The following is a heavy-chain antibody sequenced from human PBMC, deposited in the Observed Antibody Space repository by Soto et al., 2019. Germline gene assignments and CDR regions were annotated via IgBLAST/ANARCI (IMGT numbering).Heavy chain of an antibody. CDR3: AREASYCTNGVCPASWEYGMDV. V-gene: IGHV1-69*01. CDR1: GGTFSSYA. CDR2: IIPIFGTA. Sequence: QVQLVQSGAEVKKPGSSVKVSCKASGGTFSSYAISWVRQAPGQGLEWMGGIIPIFGTANYAQKFHGRVTITADESTSKAYMELSSLRSEDTAVYYCAREASYCTNGVCPASWEYGMDVWGQGTTVTVSS. D-gene: IGHD2-8*01. J-gene: IGHJ6*02.